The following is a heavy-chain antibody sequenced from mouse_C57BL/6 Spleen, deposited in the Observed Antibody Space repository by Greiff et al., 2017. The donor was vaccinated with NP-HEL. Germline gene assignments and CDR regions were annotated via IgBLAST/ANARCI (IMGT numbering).Heavy chain of an antibody. J-gene: IGHJ4*01. CDR3: AREELDAMDY. Sequence: EVKLQESGPGLVKPSQSLSLTCSVTGYSITSGYYWNWIRQFPGNKLEWMGYISYDGSNNYNPSLKNRISITRDTSKNQFFLKLNSVTTEDTATYYCAREELDAMDYWGQGTSVTVSS. D-gene: IGHD4-1*01. CDR2: ISYDGSN. CDR1: GYSITSGYY. V-gene: IGHV3-6*01.